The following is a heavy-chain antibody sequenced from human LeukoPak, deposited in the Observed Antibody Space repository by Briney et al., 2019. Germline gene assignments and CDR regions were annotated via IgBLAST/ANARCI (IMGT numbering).Heavy chain of an antibody. V-gene: IGHV3-48*03. CDR3: ARDGVAGATLFDY. CDR1: GFTFSRYG. J-gene: IGHJ4*02. Sequence: PGGSLRPSCAASGFTFSRYGMNWVRQAPGKGLEWVSYITGRGTMYYADSVKGRFTISRDNAKNSLYLQMNSLRAEDTATYYCARDGVAGATLFDYWGQGTLVTVSS. D-gene: IGHD1-26*01. CDR2: ITGRGTM.